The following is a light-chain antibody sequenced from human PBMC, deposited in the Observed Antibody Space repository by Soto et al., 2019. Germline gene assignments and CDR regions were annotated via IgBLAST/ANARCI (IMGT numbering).Light chain of an antibody. CDR1: NSNIGGNT. CDR2: YDD. V-gene: IGLV1-44*01. J-gene: IGLJ2*01. CDR3: ATWDDSLIRVV. Sequence: QSVLTQPPSASGTPGQRVTISCSGSNSNIGGNTVHWYQQLPGTAPKLLIYYDDQRPSGVPDRFSGSKSGTSASLAISGLQSEDEADYYCATWDDSLIRVVFGGGTKLTVL.